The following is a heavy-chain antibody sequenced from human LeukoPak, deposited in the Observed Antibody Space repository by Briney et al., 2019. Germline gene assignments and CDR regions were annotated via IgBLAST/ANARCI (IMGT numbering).Heavy chain of an antibody. J-gene: IGHJ4*02. D-gene: IGHD6-19*01. CDR1: GFTVSSNY. CDR3: AKPAISSRGWYYDY. CDR2: IYSGGST. V-gene: IGHV3-53*01. Sequence: SGGSLRLSCAASGFTVSSNYMSWVRQAPGKGLEWVSVIYSGGSTYYADSVKGRFTISRDNSKNTLYLQMNSLRAEDTAVYYCAKPAISSRGWYYDYWGQGTLVTVSS.